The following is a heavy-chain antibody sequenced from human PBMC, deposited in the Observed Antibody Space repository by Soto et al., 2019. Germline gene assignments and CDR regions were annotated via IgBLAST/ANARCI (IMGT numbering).Heavy chain of an antibody. V-gene: IGHV4-30-4*01. J-gene: IGHJ5*01. CDR3: PRPPGGWFDS. CDR1: GGSISSGDYY. D-gene: IGHD3-16*01. CDR2: IYYSGRT. Sequence: LSLTCTVSGGSISSGDYYRGWIRQPPGKGLEWIVYIYYSGRTYYNPYLKRRDTISIDPTKNQLSLQMNSVTAAHAAGSYCPRPPGGWFDSWG.